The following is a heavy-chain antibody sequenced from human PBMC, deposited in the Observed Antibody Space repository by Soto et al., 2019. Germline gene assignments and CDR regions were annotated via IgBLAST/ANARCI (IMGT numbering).Heavy chain of an antibody. CDR3: AREFGHFDSLLSVNKWFDP. V-gene: IGHV4-4*07. J-gene: IGHJ5*02. CDR1: GGSISSYY. Sequence: XETLSLPGTVSGGSISSYYWSWIRQPAGKGLEWIGLIYTSGSTNYNPSLKSRVTMSLDTSKNQFSLKLSSVTAADTAVYYCAREFGHFDSLLSVNKWFDPWGQGTLVTVSS. D-gene: IGHD3-9*01. CDR2: IYTSGST.